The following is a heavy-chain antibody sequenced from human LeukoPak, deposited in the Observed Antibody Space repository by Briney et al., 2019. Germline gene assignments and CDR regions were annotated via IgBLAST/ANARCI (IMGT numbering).Heavy chain of an antibody. D-gene: IGHD6-13*01. J-gene: IGHJ4*02. Sequence: PGGSLRLSCAASGFTFRSYAMSWVRQAPGRGLEWVSAIIGSGISTYYADSVRGRFTISRDNSRNTLSLTMNSLRPEDTAVYYCAKDGPAAGWGQGTLVTVSS. CDR2: IIGSGIST. V-gene: IGHV3-23*01. CDR1: GFTFRSYA. CDR3: AKDGPAAG.